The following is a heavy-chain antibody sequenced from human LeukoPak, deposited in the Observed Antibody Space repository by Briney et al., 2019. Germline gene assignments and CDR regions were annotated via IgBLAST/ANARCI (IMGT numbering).Heavy chain of an antibody. Sequence: GGSLRLSCAASGFTVSSNYMSWVRQAPGKGLEWVSVIYSGGSTYYADSVKGRFTISRDNSKNTLYLQMNSLRAEDTAVYYCAKLIGYCSGGSCHPGILDYWGQGTLVTVSS. CDR1: GFTVSSNY. V-gene: IGHV3-66*01. D-gene: IGHD2-15*01. CDR3: AKLIGYCSGGSCHPGILDY. CDR2: IYSGGST. J-gene: IGHJ4*02.